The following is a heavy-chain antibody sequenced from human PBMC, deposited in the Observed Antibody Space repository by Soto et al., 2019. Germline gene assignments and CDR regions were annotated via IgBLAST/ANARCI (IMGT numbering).Heavy chain of an antibody. CDR3: VRGGYSSSWERLDP. D-gene: IGHD4-4*01. CDR2: ISHDGVTK. J-gene: IGHJ5*02. V-gene: IGHV3-30-3*01. CDR1: GSSFPNYP. Sequence: GGSLRLSCAASGSSFPNYPMHWVRQTPDKGLEWLAVISHDGVTKNSADSVRGRFTISRDNSRNTLYLQMNSLTTDDTAMYYCVRGGYSSSWERLDPWGQGTLVTVSS.